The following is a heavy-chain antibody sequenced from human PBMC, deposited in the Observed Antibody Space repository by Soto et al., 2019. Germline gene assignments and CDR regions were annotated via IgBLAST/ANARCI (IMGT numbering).Heavy chain of an antibody. CDR2: IYYSGST. V-gene: IGHV4-59*01. Sequence: SVPLRLTKSVLGGSIVSFGGRWIRQPPGKGLEWIGYIYYSGSTNYNPSLKSRVTISVDTSKNQFSLKLSSVTAADTAVYYCARDGGPGAGATEYWGQGTLVTVS. J-gene: IGHJ4*02. CDR3: ARDGGPGAGATEY. D-gene: IGHD6-13*01. CDR1: GGSIVSFG.